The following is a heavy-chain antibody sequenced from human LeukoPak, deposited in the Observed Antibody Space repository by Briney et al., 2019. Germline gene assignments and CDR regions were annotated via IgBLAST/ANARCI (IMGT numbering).Heavy chain of an antibody. Sequence: GGSLRLSCAASGFTFSSYEMNWVRQAPGKGLEWLSYITSYSSTIYYADSVKGRFTISRDNAKNSLYLQMNSLRAEDTAVYYCASHQKYCSGGNCYYYYGMDVWGQGTTVTVSS. D-gene: IGHD2-15*01. CDR1: GFTFSSYE. J-gene: IGHJ6*02. CDR3: ASHQKYCSGGNCYYYYGMDV. V-gene: IGHV3-48*03. CDR2: ITSYSSTI.